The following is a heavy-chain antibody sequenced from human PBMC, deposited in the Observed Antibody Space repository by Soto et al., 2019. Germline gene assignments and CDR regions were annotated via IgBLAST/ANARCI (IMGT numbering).Heavy chain of an antibody. CDR2: ISYDGSNK. CDR3: ANFYYYDSSGYLKGPGDY. V-gene: IGHV3-30*18. D-gene: IGHD3-22*01. CDR1: GFTFSSYG. Sequence: GGSLRLSCAASGFTFSSYGMHWVRQAPGKGLEWVAVISYDGSNKYYADSVKGRFTISRDNSKNTLYLQMNSLRAEDTAVYYCANFYYYDSSGYLKGPGDYWGQGTLVTVSS. J-gene: IGHJ4*02.